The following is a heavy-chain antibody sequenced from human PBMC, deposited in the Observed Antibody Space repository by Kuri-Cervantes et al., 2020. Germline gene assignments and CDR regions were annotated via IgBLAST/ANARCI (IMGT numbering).Heavy chain of an antibody. V-gene: IGHV1-8*01. CDR3: ARLKVVVAASYYYYYGMDV. Sequence: ASVKVSCKASGYTFTSYDINWVRQATGQGLEWMGWMNPNSGNTGYAQKFQGRVTMTRNTSISTAYMELSSLRSEDTAVYYCARLKVVVAASYYYYYGMDVWGQGTTVTVSS. CDR2: MNPNSGNT. D-gene: IGHD2-15*01. CDR1: GYTFTSYD. J-gene: IGHJ6*02.